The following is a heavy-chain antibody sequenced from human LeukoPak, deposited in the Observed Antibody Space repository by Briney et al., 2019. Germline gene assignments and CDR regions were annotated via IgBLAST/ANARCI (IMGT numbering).Heavy chain of an antibody. CDR3: ARVSSSGALDS. V-gene: IGHV4-34*01. D-gene: IGHD6-19*01. CDR1: GGSFSGYY. Sequence: PSETLSLTCAVYGGSFSGYYWSWIRQPPGKGLEWIGEINHSGSTNYNPSLKSRVTISVDTSKNRFSLQLNSVTPEDTAVYYCARVSSSGALDSWGQGTLVTVSS. J-gene: IGHJ4*02. CDR2: INHSGST.